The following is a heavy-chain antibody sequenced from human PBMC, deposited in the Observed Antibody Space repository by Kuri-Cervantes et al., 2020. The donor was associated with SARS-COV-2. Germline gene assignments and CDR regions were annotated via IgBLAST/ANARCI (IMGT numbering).Heavy chain of an antibody. D-gene: IGHD3-10*01. J-gene: IGHJ4*02. CDR2: ISSSGSTI. V-gene: IGHV3-48*03. Sequence: GESLKISCAASGFTFSSYEMNWVRQAPGKGLEWVSYISSSGSTIYYADSVKGRFTISRDNSKNTLYLQMNSLRPEDTAIYYCATETLVRGIFDYWGQGTLVTVSS. CDR3: ATETLVRGIFDY. CDR1: GFTFSSYE.